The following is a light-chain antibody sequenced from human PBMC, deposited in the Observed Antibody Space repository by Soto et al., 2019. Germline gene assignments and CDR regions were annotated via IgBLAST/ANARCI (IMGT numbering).Light chain of an antibody. J-gene: IGKJ1*01. V-gene: IGKV4-1*01. CDR2: WAS. CDR3: QQYYSPWT. CDR1: QSVLYSSNNKNY. Sequence: DIVMTQSPDSLAVSLGERATINCKSSQSVLYSSNNKNYLAWYQQKPGQPPMLLIYWASIRESGVPDRFSGSGSGTDFTLTISNLQAEDVAVYYCQQYYSPWTFGQGTKVEIK.